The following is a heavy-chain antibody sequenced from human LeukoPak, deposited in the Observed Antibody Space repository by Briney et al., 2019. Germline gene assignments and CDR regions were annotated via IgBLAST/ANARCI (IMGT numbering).Heavy chain of an antibody. CDR3: TTGLVVVVAATGYWFDP. CDR1: GFTFSSYS. V-gene: IGHV3-21*03. CDR2: ISSSSSYI. J-gene: IGHJ5*02. Sequence: GGSLRLSCAASGFTFSSYSMNWVRQAPGKGLEWVSSISSSSSYIYYADSVKGRFTISRDNAKNSLYLQMNSLKTEDTAVYYCTTGLVVVVAATGYWFDPWGQGTLVTVSS. D-gene: IGHD2-15*01.